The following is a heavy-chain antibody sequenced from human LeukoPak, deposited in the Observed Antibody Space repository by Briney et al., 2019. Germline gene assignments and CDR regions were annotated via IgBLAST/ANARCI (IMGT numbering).Heavy chain of an antibody. CDR1: GFTFSSYA. D-gene: IGHD6-19*01. Sequence: PGGSLRLSCAASGFTFSSYAMHWVRQAPGKGLEWVAVISYDGSNKYYADSVKGRFTISRDNSKNTLYLQMNSLRAEDTAVYYCARDRPSRLEIAVAGTTFVFDYWGQGTLVTVFS. CDR2: ISYDGSNK. J-gene: IGHJ4*02. CDR3: ARDRPSRLEIAVAGTTFVFDY. V-gene: IGHV3-30*04.